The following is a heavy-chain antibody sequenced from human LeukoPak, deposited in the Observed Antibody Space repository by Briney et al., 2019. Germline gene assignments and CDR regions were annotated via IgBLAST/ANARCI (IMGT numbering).Heavy chain of an antibody. Sequence: GGSLRLSCAASGFTFRSYDMHWVRQAPGKGLEWVAVVWYDESNKYYVDSVKGRFTISGDNSKNTLYLQVNSLRVEDTALYYCAREDSSGAFDIWGQGTMVTVSS. CDR2: VWYDESNK. D-gene: IGHD3-22*01. V-gene: IGHV3-33*01. CDR3: AREDSSGAFDI. J-gene: IGHJ3*02. CDR1: GFTFRSYD.